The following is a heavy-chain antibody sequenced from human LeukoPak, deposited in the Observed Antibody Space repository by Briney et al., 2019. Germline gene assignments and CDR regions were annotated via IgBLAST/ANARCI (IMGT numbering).Heavy chain of an antibody. CDR3: VRVLAAAGNAFDI. V-gene: IGHV3-21*01. Sequence: GGSLRLSCAASGFTFSSYSMNWVRQAPGKGLEWVSSISSSSSYIYYADSVKGRFTISRDNAKNSLYLQMNSLRAEDTAVYYCVRVLAAAGNAFDIWGQGTMVTVSS. CDR2: ISSSSSYI. CDR1: GFTFSSYS. D-gene: IGHD6-13*01. J-gene: IGHJ3*02.